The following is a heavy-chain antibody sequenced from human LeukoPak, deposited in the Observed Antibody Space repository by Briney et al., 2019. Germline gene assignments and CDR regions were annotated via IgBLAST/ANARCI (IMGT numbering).Heavy chain of an antibody. J-gene: IGHJ6*03. CDR1: GFTLSDHY. CDR2: IRNKAYSETT. D-gene: IGHD1-26*01. Sequence: GGSLRLSCAASGFTLSDHYMDWVRQPPGRGLEWAACIRNKAYSETTEYAASVKDRFTISRDESKNSLYLQMDSLKTEDTAVYYCARGTVGATSYYYDFYYLDVWGKGTTVTVSS. CDR3: ARGTVGATSYYYDFYYLDV. V-gene: IGHV3-72*01.